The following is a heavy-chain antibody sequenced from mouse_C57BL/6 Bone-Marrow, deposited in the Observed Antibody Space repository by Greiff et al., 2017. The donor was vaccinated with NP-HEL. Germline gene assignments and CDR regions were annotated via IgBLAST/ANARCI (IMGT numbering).Heavy chain of an antibody. J-gene: IGHJ4*01. CDR3: ARRFTTVVAPYAMDY. V-gene: IGHV1-75*01. D-gene: IGHD1-1*01. Sequence: VQLQQSGPELVKPGASVKISCKASGYTFTDYYINWVKQRPGQGLEWIGWIFPGSGSTYYNEKFKGKATLTVDKSSSTAYMLLSSLTSEDSAVYFCARRFTTVVAPYAMDYWGQGTSVTVSS. CDR1: GYTFTDYY. CDR2: IFPGSGST.